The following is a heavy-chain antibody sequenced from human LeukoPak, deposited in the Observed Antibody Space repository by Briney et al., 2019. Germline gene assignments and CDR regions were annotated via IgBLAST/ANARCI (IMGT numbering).Heavy chain of an antibody. CDR2: IKPDGSET. Sequence: IKPDGSETYYVDSVKGRFTISRDNAKNSLYLQMKSLRAEDTAVYYCAREDFWSGYYSYYFDYWGQGTLVTVSS. CDR3: AREDFWSGYYSYYFDY. V-gene: IGHV3-7*01. J-gene: IGHJ4*02. D-gene: IGHD3-3*01.